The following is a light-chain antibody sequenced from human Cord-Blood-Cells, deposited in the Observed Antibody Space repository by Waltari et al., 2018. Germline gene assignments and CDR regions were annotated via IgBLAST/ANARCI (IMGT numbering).Light chain of an antibody. V-gene: IGLV2-23*01. CDR3: CSYAGSSTYWV. CDR1: SSAVGSYNP. Sequence: QSALTQPASVSGSPGQSITISCTGTSSAVGSYNPVSWYQQHPGKAPKLMIYEGSKRPSGVSNRFSGSKSGNTASLTISGLQAEDEADYYCCSYAGSSTYWVFGGGTKLTVL. CDR2: EGS. J-gene: IGLJ3*02.